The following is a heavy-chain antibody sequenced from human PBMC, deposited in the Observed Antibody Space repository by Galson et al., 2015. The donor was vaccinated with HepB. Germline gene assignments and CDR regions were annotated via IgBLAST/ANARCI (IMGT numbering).Heavy chain of an antibody. CDR2: ISVYNGNT. Sequence: SVKVSCKASGYTFTNYGITWVRQAPGQGLEWMGWISVYNGNTNYAQKIQGRVTMTTDTSTSTAYMELTSLRSDDTAVYYCARARYSTSPPDYWGQGTLVTVSS. CDR3: ARARYSTSPPDY. J-gene: IGHJ4*02. D-gene: IGHD6-13*01. V-gene: IGHV1-18*01. CDR1: GYTFTNYG.